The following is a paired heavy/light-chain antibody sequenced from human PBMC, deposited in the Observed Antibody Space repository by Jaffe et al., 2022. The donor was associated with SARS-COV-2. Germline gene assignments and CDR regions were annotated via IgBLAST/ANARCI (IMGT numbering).Heavy chain of an antibody. Sequence: EVQLVDSGGGLVQPGRSLRLSCAASGFTFDDYAMHWVRQVPGKGPEWVSGISWNSGSIAYADSVKGRFTISRDNTKKSLVLQMNSLRPEDTALYHCVKDKGSGFPNYYAFDIWGQGTMVTVSS. CDR2: ISWNSGSI. D-gene: IGHD6-25*01. CDR1: GFTFDDYA. V-gene: IGHV3-9*01. J-gene: IGHJ3*02. CDR3: VKDKGSGFPNYYAFDI.
Light chain of an antibody. V-gene: IGKV1-33*01. CDR1: QATSNY. CDR2: DAS. CDR3: QQSDDLPSIT. J-gene: IGKJ5*01. Sequence: DIQLTQSPSSLSASVGDRVTITCQANQATSNYFNWYLLKPGKAPKVLIYDASELEKGVPSRFSGSGSGTDFTFTINNVQPEDVGTYYCQQSDDLPSITFGQGTRLELK.